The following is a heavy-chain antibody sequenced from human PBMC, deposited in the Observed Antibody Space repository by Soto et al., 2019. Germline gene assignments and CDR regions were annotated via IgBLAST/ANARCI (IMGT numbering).Heavy chain of an antibody. CDR1: GYSFTDYH. CDR3: VRFMILDVSLDY. D-gene: IGHD3-22*01. J-gene: IGHJ4*02. CDR2: ISPHSGGT. Sequence: XSVKVSCNASGYSFTDYHIHWVRQAPGQGLEWMGWISPHSGGTNYAQKFQGRVTMTWDTSISTAYLELSRLRSDDTAVYFCVRFMILDVSLDYWGLGTLVTVS. V-gene: IGHV1-2*02.